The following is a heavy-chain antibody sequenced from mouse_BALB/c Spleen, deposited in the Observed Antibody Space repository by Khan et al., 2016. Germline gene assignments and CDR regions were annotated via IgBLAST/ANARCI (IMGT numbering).Heavy chain of an antibody. CDR2: ISYSDST. D-gene: IGHD2-4*01. CDR3: ARGRITTFDY. Sequence: EVKLEESGPGLVKPSQSLSLTCTVTGYSITSDYAWNWIRQFPGNKLEWMGYISYSDSTNYNPSLKSRISITRDTSKNQFFLQLNSVTTEDTATYYCARGRITTFDYWGQGTTLTVSS. J-gene: IGHJ2*01. CDR1: GYSITSDYA. V-gene: IGHV3-2*02.